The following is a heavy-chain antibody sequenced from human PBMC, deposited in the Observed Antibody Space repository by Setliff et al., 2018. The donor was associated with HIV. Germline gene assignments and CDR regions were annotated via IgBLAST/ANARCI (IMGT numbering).Heavy chain of an antibody. V-gene: IGHV5-51*01. CDR1: GYTFTSYW. CDR3: ARRASKASLDY. J-gene: IGHJ4*02. Sequence: GESLKISCKGSGYTFTSYWIGWVRQMPGKGLEWMGIIYPGDSDTRYSPSFQGRVTISADESINTACLQWSSLQASDTAMYYCARRASKASLDYWGQGTLVTVSS. CDR2: IYPGDSDT.